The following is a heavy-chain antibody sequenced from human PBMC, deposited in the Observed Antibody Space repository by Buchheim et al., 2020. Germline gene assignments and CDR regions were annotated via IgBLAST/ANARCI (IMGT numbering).Heavy chain of an antibody. Sequence: QVQLVESGGGVVQPGRSLRLSCAASGFTFSSYAMHWVRQAPGKGLEWVAVIWVDGSNKYYADSVKGSFTTSRDNSKNTLYLQMNSLRAEDTAVYYCARGDLGSSWYGHYWGQGTL. CDR3: ARGDLGSSWYGHY. J-gene: IGHJ4*02. D-gene: IGHD6-13*01. V-gene: IGHV3-33*01. CDR2: IWVDGSNK. CDR1: GFTFSSYA.